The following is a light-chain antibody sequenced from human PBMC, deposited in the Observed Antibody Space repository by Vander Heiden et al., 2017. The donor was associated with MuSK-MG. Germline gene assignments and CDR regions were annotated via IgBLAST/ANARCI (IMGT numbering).Light chain of an antibody. J-gene: IGLJ2*01. CDR3: SSYAGSNNLL. CDR1: SSDVDAYNY. Sequence: QSALTQPPSASASPGQSVTISCAGTSSDVDAYNYVSWYQQHPGKAPKLMIYEVSKRPSGVPDRFSGSKSGNTASLTVSGLQAEDEADYYCSSYAGSNNLLFGGGTKLTVL. V-gene: IGLV2-8*01. CDR2: EVS.